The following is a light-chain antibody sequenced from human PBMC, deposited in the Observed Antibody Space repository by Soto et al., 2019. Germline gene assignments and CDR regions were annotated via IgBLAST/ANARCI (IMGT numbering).Light chain of an antibody. Sequence: DIQMTQSPSSPSASVGDRVTITCRASQTISRYLNWYQQRPGKAPNLLIYSASSLQSGVPSRFSGGGSGTDFTLTISSLQPEDFATYYCQQANSFPWTFGQGTKVDIK. CDR1: QTISRY. J-gene: IGKJ1*01. CDR3: QQANSFPWT. V-gene: IGKV1-39*01. CDR2: SAS.